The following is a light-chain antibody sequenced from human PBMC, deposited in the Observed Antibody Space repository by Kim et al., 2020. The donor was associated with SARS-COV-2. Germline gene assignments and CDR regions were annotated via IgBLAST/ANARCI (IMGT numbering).Light chain of an antibody. CDR1: QSVWSSY. Sequence: PGERATLSCRASQSVWSSYLAWYQQKPGQAPRLLIHGASSRATGIPDRFSGSGSGTDFTLTISRLEPEEFAVYFCLQYGSSPRTFGQGTKVDIK. CDR2: GAS. V-gene: IGKV3-20*01. CDR3: LQYGSSPRT. J-gene: IGKJ1*01.